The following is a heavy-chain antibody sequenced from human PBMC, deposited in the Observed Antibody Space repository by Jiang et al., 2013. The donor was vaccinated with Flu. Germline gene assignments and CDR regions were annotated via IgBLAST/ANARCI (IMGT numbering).Heavy chain of an antibody. CDR2: TYYRSKWFN. CDR3: AGTYSYYRH. CDR1: GDSVSSDSAT. Sequence: SQTLSLTCAISGDSVSSDSATWNWIRQSPSRGLEWLGRTYYRSKWFNDYAESLKSRITINPDTSKNQFSLQLNSVTPEDTAVYYCAGTYSYYRHWGQGTLVTGLL. J-gene: IGHJ4*02. V-gene: IGHV6-1*01. D-gene: IGHD4-11*01.